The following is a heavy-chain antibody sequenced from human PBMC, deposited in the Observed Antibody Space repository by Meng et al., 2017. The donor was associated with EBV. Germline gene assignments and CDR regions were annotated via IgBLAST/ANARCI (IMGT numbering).Heavy chain of an antibody. CDR2: LIPMVGEP. V-gene: IGHV1-69*01. Sequence: VRWWQAGAGVKKPGALVKVSCRTCGGTFRSDAVSWVRQAPGQGLEWMGGLIPMVGEPHYAQKFQGRVTIIADESTSTHSMELNSLRSEDTAMYYCASESGRGFTPDYWGQGTLVTVSS. D-gene: IGHD3-10*01. CDR1: GGTFRSDA. CDR3: ASESGRGFTPDY. J-gene: IGHJ4*02.